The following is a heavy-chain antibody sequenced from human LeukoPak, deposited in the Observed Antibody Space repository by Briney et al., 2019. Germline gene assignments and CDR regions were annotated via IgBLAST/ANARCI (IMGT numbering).Heavy chain of an antibody. CDR2: ISGSGGST. J-gene: IGHJ4*02. D-gene: IGHD3-10*01. CDR1: GFTLSSYA. Sequence: GGSLRLSCAASGFTLSSYAMSWARQAPGKGREWVSAISGSGGSTYYADSVEGRFTISRDNSKNTLYLQMNSLRAEDTAVYYCAKDTLLLLYYFDYWGQGTLVTVSS. CDR3: AKDTLLLLYYFDY. V-gene: IGHV3-23*01.